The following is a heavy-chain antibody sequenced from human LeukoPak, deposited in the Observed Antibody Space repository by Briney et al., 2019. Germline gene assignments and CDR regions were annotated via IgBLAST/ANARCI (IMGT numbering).Heavy chain of an antibody. J-gene: IGHJ4*02. CDR1: GFTFSSYA. Sequence: GGSLRLSCAASGFTFSSYAMSWVRQAPGEGLEWVSAISGSGGSTYYADSVKGRFTISRDNSKNTLYLQMNSLRAEDTAVYYCAKDPSWLVDYFDYWGQGTLVTVSS. CDR2: ISGSGGST. CDR3: AKDPSWLVDYFDY. D-gene: IGHD6-19*01. V-gene: IGHV3-23*01.